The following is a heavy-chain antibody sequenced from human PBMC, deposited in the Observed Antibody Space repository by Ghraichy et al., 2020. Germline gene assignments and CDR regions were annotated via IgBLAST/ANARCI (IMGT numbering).Heavy chain of an antibody. D-gene: IGHD3-10*01. CDR3: AKGRGQPPVGYFDY. V-gene: IGHV3-23*01. Sequence: ETLSLTCAASGFTFSSYAMSWVRQAPGKGLEWVSFISGSGGNTHYADSVKGRFTISRDNSKNTLYVQMNSLRAEDTAVYYCAKGRGQPPVGYFDYWGQGTLVTVSS. J-gene: IGHJ4*02. CDR2: ISGSGGNT. CDR1: GFTFSSYA.